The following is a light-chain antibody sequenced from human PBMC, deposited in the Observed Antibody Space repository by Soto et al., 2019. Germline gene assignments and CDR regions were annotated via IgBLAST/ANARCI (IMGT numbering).Light chain of an antibody. V-gene: IGKV1-5*03. Sequence: DIQMTQSPSTLSASVGDRVTITCRASQTISNWLAWYQQKPGKGPKLLLYKASSLESGVPSRFSGSGSGTEFTLTISSLQPDDFATYYGQHYNSYPYTFGQGTKLEIK. CDR2: KAS. CDR3: QHYNSYPYT. J-gene: IGKJ2*01. CDR1: QTISNW.